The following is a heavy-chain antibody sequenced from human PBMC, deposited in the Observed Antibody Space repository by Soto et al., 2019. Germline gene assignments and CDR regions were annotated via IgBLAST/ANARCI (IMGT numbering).Heavy chain of an antibody. CDR1: GDSVSSNSVA. D-gene: IGHD6-19*01. Sequence: SQTLSLTCAISGDSVSSNSVAWNWIRQSPSRGLEWLGRTYYRSKWYNAYSVSVKSRITINPDTSKNQFSLQLKSVTPEDTAVYICVRDTGSGSGWYGIWGQGTQVTVSS. CDR3: VRDTGSGSGWYGI. CDR2: TYYRSKWYN. J-gene: IGHJ4*02. V-gene: IGHV6-1*01.